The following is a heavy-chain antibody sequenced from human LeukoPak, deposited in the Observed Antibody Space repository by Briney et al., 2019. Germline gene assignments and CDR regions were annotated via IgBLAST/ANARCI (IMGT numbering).Heavy chain of an antibody. CDR3: ARAGTGVLWFGEPY. J-gene: IGHJ4*02. Sequence: GGSLRLSCAASGFTFSSYAMHWVRQAPGKGLEWVAVISYDGSNKYYADSVKGRFTISRDNSKNTLYLQINSLRAEDTAVYYCARAGTGVLWFGEPYWGQGTLVTVSS. CDR2: ISYDGSNK. V-gene: IGHV3-30-3*01. CDR1: GFTFSSYA. D-gene: IGHD3-10*01.